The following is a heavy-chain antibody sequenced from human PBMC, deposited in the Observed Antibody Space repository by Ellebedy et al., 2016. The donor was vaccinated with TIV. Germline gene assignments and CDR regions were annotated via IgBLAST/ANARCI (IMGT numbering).Heavy chain of an antibody. CDR2: IYYSGST. Sequence: MPSETLSLTCTVSGGSISSYYWSWIRQPPGKGLEWIGYIYYSGSTNYNPSLKRRVTISVDTSKNQFSLKLSSVTAADTAVYYCAGGSSSWYVGNWFDPWGQGTLVTVSS. J-gene: IGHJ5*02. CDR3: AGGSSSWYVGNWFDP. D-gene: IGHD6-13*01. V-gene: IGHV4-59*01. CDR1: GGSISSYY.